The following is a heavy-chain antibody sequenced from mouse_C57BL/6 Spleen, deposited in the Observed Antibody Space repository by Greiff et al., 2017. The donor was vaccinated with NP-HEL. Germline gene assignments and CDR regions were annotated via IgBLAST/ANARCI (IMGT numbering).Heavy chain of an antibody. J-gene: IGHJ2*01. CDR2: IHPNSGST. D-gene: IGHD1-1*01. CDR1: GYTFTSYW. V-gene: IGHV1-64*01. Sequence: VQLQQPGAELVKPGASVKLSCKAPGYTFTSYWMHWVKQRPGQGLEWIGMIHPNSGSTNYNEKFKSKATLTVDKSSSTAYMQLSSLTSEDSAVYYCAREDYGSSYFDYWGQGTTLTVSS. CDR3: AREDYGSSYFDY.